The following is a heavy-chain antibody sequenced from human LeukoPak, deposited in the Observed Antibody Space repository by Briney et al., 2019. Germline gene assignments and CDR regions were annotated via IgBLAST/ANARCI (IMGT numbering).Heavy chain of an antibody. D-gene: IGHD3-22*01. Sequence: GASVKVSCKASGYTFTGYYIHWVRQAPGQGLEGMGWINPNGGDTNYAQKFQGRVTMTSDTSISTAYMEMSRLRFDDTAVYYCTCGGSGYLTLDYWGQGTLVTASS. J-gene: IGHJ4*02. V-gene: IGHV1-2*02. CDR1: GYTFTGYY. CDR3: TCGGSGYLTLDY. CDR2: INPNGGDT.